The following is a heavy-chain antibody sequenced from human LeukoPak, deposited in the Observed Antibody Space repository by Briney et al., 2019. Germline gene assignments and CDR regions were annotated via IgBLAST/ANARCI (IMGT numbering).Heavy chain of an antibody. D-gene: IGHD3-3*01. Sequence: PGGSLRLSCAASGFTVSSNYMSWVRQAPGKGLEWVSVIYSGGSTYYADSVKGRFTISRDNSKNTLYLQMNSLRAEDTAVYYCARGIRFSNYGMDVWGQGTTVTVSS. V-gene: IGHV3-53*01. J-gene: IGHJ6*02. CDR1: GFTVSSNY. CDR3: ARGIRFSNYGMDV. CDR2: IYSGGST.